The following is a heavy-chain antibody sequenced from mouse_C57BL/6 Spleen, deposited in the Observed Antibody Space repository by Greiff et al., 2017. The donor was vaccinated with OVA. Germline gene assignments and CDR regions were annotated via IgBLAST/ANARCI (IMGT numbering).Heavy chain of an antibody. CDR1: GFTFPSYC. CDR3: ARSYDDAFGSMDD. D-gene: IGHD2-4*01. Sequence: QVQLQQPGAELVKPGASVKLSCTASGFTFPSYCMHWVKQRPCPGLELIGEIDPSDSYTNYNQKFKGKATLTVDTSSSTAYMQLSSLTSEDSAVYYCARSYDDAFGSMDDWGQGTSVTVSS. CDR2: IDPSDSYT. V-gene: IGHV1-50*01. J-gene: IGHJ4*01.